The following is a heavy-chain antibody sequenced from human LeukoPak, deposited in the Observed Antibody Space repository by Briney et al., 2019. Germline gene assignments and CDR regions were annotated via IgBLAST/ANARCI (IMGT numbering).Heavy chain of an antibody. D-gene: IGHD5-12*01. V-gene: IGHV3-15*01. CDR2: VKSKADGGAI. Sequence: GGSLRLSCGGSGFTFSNAWVNWVRQAPGKGLERVGHVKSKADGGAIGYAAPVEGRFTVSRDDSKNMVYLQMSSLKTEDTGVYYCATGKWLDYWGQGTLVTVSS. J-gene: IGHJ4*02. CDR3: ATGKWLDY. CDR1: GFTFSNAW.